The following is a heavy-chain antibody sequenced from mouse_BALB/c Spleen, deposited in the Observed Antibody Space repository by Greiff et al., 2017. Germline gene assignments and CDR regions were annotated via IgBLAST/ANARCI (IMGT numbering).Heavy chain of an antibody. D-gene: IGHD2-1*01. Sequence: QVQLQQSGPELVKPGASVKISCKASGYAFSSSWMNWVKQRPGQGLEWIGRIYPGDGDTNYNGKFKGKATLTADKSSSTAYMQLSSLTSVDSAVYFCARCGKNGNYGWFAYWGQGTLVTVSA. CDR2: IYPGDGDT. J-gene: IGHJ3*01. CDR3: ARCGKNGNYGWFAY. V-gene: IGHV1-82*01. CDR1: GYAFSSSW.